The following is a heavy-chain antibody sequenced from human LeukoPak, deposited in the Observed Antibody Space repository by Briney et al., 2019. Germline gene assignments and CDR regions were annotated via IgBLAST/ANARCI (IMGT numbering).Heavy chain of an antibody. CDR1: GFTFSLYW. CDR3: VRQMIRFWFDP. CDR2: INPDGSQK. V-gene: IGHV3-7*01. D-gene: IGHD3-16*01. Sequence: GSLRLSCAASGFTFSLYWMTWVRQSPGKGLEWVADINPDGSQKYSVDSVKGRFTISRDNAKSSLFLQMNSLRAEDTAVYYCVRQMIRFWFDPWGQGTQVTVSS. J-gene: IGHJ5*02.